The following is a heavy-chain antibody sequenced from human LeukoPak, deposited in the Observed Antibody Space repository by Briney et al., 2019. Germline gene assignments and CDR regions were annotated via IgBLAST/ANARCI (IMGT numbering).Heavy chain of an antibody. V-gene: IGHV3-23*01. J-gene: IGHJ3*02. CDR3: AKDNLYSSSWYIAFDI. Sequence: GGSLRLSCAASGFTFSSYGMSWVRQAPGKGLEWVSAISGSGGSTYYADSVKGRFTISRDNSKNTLYLQMNSLRAEDTAVYYCAKDNLYSSSWYIAFDIWGQGTMVTVSS. CDR1: GFTFSSYG. CDR2: ISGSGGST. D-gene: IGHD6-13*01.